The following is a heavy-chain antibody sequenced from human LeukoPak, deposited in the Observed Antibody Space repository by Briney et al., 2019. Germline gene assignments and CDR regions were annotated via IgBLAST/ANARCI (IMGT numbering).Heavy chain of an antibody. V-gene: IGHV4-30-4*01. Sequence: SQTLSLTCTVSGGSITSGIYHWRWIRQPPGKGLEWIGYMYYSGSTYYNPSLKSRVFISVDTSTNQFSLKLSSVTAADTAVYYCARYFGSGGYPFDYWGQGTLVTVSS. J-gene: IGHJ4*02. D-gene: IGHD3-10*01. CDR2: MYYSGST. CDR3: ARYFGSGGYPFDY. CDR1: GGSITSGIYH.